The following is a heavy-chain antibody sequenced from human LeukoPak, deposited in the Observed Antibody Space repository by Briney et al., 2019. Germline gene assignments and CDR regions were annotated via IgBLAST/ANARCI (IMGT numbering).Heavy chain of an antibody. V-gene: IGHV1-69*13. D-gene: IGHD5-24*01. Sequence: SVTVSCTASGGTFSSYAINWVRQAPGQGLEWMEGIIPIFGTANYAQKFQGRVTITADESTSTAYMELSSLRSEDTAVYYCARESLQSFDYWGQGTLVTVSS. CDR2: IIPIFGTA. J-gene: IGHJ4*02. CDR3: ARESLQSFDY. CDR1: GGTFSSYA.